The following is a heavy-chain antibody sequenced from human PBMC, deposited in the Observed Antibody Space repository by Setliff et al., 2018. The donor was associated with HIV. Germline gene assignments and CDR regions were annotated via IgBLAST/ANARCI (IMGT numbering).Heavy chain of an antibody. CDR2: INPNSGGT. CDR3: ATKVHCTNGVCLDAFDI. J-gene: IGHJ3*02. D-gene: IGHD2-8*01. V-gene: IGHV1-2*06. Sequence: GASVKVSCKASGYTFTGYFIHWVRQAPGQGLEWMGRINPNSGGTNYAQKFQGRVTMTRDTSISTAHMELSRLRSDDTAVYYCATKVHCTNGVCLDAFDIWGQGTVVT. CDR1: GYTFTGYF.